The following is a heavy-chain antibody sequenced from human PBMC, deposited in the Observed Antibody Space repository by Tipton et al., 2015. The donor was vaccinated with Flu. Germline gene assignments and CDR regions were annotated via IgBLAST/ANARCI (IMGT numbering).Heavy chain of an antibody. Sequence: LRLSCTVSGGSISSYYWSWIRQPPGKGLEWIGYIYYSGSTNYNPSLKSRVTISVDTSKNQFSLNLASVTAADTAVYYCARRSTTAAPHYFDYWGQGILVTVSS. V-gene: IGHV4-59*08. CDR3: ARRSTTAAPHYFDY. J-gene: IGHJ4*02. CDR1: GGSISSYY. CDR2: IYYSGST. D-gene: IGHD1-1*01.